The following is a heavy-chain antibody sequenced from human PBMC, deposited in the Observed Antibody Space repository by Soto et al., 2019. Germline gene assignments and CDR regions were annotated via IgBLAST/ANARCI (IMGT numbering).Heavy chain of an antibody. CDR2: ISGSGGST. D-gene: IGHD3-10*01. CDR3: AKISRSADRITMVRGAVDY. CDR1: GFTFSSYA. Sequence: GGSLRLSCAASGFTFSSYAMSWVRQAPGKGLEWVSAISGSGGSTYYADSVKGRFTISRDNSKNTLYLQMNSLRAEDTAVYYCAKISRSADRITMVRGAVDYWGQGTLVTVSS. J-gene: IGHJ4*02. V-gene: IGHV3-23*01.